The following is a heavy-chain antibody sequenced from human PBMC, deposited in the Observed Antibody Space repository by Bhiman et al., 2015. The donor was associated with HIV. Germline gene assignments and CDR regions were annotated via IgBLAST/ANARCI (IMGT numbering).Heavy chain of an antibody. Sequence: VQLVESGGGLVKPGGSLRLSCAASGFTFSSYIMNWVRQAPGKGLEWVAVLPYDEGQNFYGDSVKGRFTISIDTSETTVFLQMNSLRTDDTAVYYCAREAYRYSNTRGSIEMWGQGTMVTVSS. D-gene: IGHD5-12*01. J-gene: IGHJ3*02. CDR3: AREAYRYSNTRGSIEM. CDR1: GFTFSSYI. V-gene: IGHV3-30*03. CDR2: LPYDEGQN.